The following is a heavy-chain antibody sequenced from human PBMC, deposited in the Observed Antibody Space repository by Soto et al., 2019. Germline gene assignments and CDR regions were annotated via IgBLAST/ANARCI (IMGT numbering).Heavy chain of an antibody. D-gene: IGHD3-22*01. Sequence: QLQLQESGPGLVKPSETLSLTCTVSGGSISSSSYYWGWIRQPPGKGLEWIGSIYYSGSTYYKPSLKGRVTISVDTSKNQFSLKLSSVTAADTAVYYCARLSITMINNYWGQGTLVTVSS. CDR2: IYYSGST. CDR1: GGSISSSSYY. J-gene: IGHJ4*02. V-gene: IGHV4-39*01. CDR3: ARLSITMINNY.